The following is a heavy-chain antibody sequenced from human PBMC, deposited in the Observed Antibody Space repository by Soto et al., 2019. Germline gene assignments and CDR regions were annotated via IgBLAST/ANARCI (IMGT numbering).Heavy chain of an antibody. D-gene: IGHD2-15*01. CDR3: ARDSVAANYYYYYGMDV. CDR1: GYTFTGYY. CDR2: INPNSGGT. Sequence: AASVKVSCKASGYTFTGYYMHWVRQAPRQGLEWMGWINPNSGGTNYAQKFQGRVTMTRDTSISTAYMELSRLRSDDTAVYYCARDSVAANYYYYYGMDVWGQGTTVTVSS. V-gene: IGHV1-2*02. J-gene: IGHJ6*02.